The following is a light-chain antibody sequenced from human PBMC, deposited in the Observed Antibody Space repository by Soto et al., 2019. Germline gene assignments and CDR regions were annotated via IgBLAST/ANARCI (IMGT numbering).Light chain of an antibody. CDR2: SSS. J-gene: IGKJ1*01. CDR1: QHIRND. CDR3: LQDYAFPWT. V-gene: IGKV1-6*01. Sequence: AIRMTQSPSSLSASVGDRVTITCRASQHIRNDLGWYQQKPGRAPKLLIYSSSTLQSGVPSRFNGSGSGTDFTLSISSLKPEDFATYYCLQDYAFPWTFGQGTHVEVK.